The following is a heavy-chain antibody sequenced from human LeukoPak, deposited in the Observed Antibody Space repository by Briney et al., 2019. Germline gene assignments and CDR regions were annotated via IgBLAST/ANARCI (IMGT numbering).Heavy chain of an antibody. J-gene: IGHJ3*02. CDR3: ARVGFRTYYYDSSGYYYGFGAFDI. Sequence: GSLRLSCAASGFTFSSYEMNWVRQAPGKGLEWVSYISSSGSTIYYADSVKGRFTISRDNAKNSLYLQMNSLRAEDTAVYYCARVGFRTYYYDSSGYYYGFGAFDIWGQGTMVTVSS. V-gene: IGHV3-48*03. CDR2: ISSSGSTI. CDR1: GFTFSSYE. D-gene: IGHD3-22*01.